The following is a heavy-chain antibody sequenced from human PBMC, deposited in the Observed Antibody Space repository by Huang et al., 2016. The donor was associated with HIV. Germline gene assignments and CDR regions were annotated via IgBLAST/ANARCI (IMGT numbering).Heavy chain of an antibody. CDR2: ISDDAKTK. CDR1: GFTFSSYG. D-gene: IGHD6-13*01. CDR3: AKGGSAAAVLDF. J-gene: IGHJ4*02. Sequence: QVQLVESGGGVVQPGRSLRISCAASGFTFSSYGMQWVRQAPGKVLEWVSVISDDAKTKYYADSVKGRFSISRDNSKTTVYLQLNSRRLEDTAVYYCAKGGSAAAVLDFWGQGTLVTVSS. V-gene: IGHV3-30*18.